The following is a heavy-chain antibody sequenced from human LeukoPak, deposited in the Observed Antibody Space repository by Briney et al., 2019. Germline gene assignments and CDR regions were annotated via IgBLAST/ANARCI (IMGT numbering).Heavy chain of an antibody. CDR1: GGSISSYY. D-gene: IGHD3-10*01. J-gene: IGHJ4*02. V-gene: IGHV4-4*07. CDR3: ARDSGSAGLSPYYFDY. CDR2: IYTSGST. Sequence: SETLSLTCTVSGGSISSYYWSWIRQPAGKGLEWIGRIYTSGSTNYNPSLKSRVTMSVDTSKNQFSLKLSSVTAADTAVYYCARDSGSAGLSPYYFDYWGQGTLVTVSS.